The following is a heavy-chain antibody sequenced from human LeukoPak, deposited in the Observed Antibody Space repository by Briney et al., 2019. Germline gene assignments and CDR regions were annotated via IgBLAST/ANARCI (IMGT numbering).Heavy chain of an antibody. D-gene: IGHD3-10*01. Sequence: GGSLRLSCAASGFTFSSYWMSWVRQAPGKGLEWVANIKQDGREKYYVDSVKGRFTTSRDNAKNSLYLQMNSLRAEDTAVYYCANGQGSGSYYNPYYYYYMDVWGKGTTVTVSS. CDR3: ANGQGSGSYYNPYYYYYMDV. CDR2: IKQDGREK. V-gene: IGHV3-7*01. J-gene: IGHJ6*03. CDR1: GFTFSSYW.